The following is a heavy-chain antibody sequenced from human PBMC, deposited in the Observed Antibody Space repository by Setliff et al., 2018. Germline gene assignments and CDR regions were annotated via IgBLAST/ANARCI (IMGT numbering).Heavy chain of an antibody. V-gene: IGHV1-18*01. CDR3: VRDRAAIVVGPPTAAFDI. D-gene: IGHD2-2*01. J-gene: IGHJ4*02. CDR2: ISGYNGYT. CDR1: GYTFAKYG. Sequence: ASVKVSCKAFGYTFAKYGTSWVRQAPGQGLEWMGWISGYNGYTVYAQKLQGRVTLTTDTSTGTAYMEVRSLRSDDTAQYYCVRDRAAIVVGPPTAAFDIWGQGTPVTVSS.